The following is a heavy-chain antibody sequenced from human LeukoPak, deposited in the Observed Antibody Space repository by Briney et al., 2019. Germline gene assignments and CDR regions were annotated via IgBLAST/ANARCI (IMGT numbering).Heavy chain of an antibody. V-gene: IGHV3-7*01. CDR1: GFTFTTYW. CDR3: ARDRPGSFFDY. CDR2: TNLEGTEK. J-gene: IGHJ4*02. Sequence: PGGSLRRSCAVSGFTFTTYWMSWVRQAPGKGLEWVANTNLEGTEKNYVDSVKGRFTISRDNAKNSLYLQINSPRAEDTAVYYCARDRPGSFFDYWSQGTLVAVSS. D-gene: IGHD3-10*01.